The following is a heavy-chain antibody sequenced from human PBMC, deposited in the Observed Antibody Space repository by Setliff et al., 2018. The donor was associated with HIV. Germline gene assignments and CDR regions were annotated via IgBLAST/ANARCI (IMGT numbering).Heavy chain of an antibody. CDR3: ARREQWGGQ. D-gene: IGHD3-16*01. J-gene: IGHJ4*02. CDR1: GGSISGYY. Sequence: SETLSLTCTVSGGSISGYYWNWIRQPPGKGLEWIGFIFDSGSTSYNPSLKSRVTISVDTSKNQFSLKLTSVTAADTAVYYCARREQWGGQRGQGTLVTVSS. CDR2: IFDSGST. V-gene: IGHV4-59*01.